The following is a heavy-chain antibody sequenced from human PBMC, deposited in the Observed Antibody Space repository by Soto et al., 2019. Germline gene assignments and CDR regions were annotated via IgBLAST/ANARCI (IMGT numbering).Heavy chain of an antibody. V-gene: IGHV4-30-4*01. CDR1: GGSISSGDYY. CDR2: IYYSGST. Sequence: SETLSLTCTVSGGSISSGDYYWSWIRQPPGKGLEWIGYIYYSGSTYYNPSLKSRVTISVDTSKNQFSLKLSSVTAADTAVYYCARASRYGNWLDPWGQGTLVTVYS. D-gene: IGHD4-17*01. J-gene: IGHJ5*02. CDR3: ARASRYGNWLDP.